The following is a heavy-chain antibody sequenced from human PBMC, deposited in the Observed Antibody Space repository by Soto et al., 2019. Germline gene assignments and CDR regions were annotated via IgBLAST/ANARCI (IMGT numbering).Heavy chain of an antibody. Sequence: QVQLQESGPGLVKPSETLSLTCTVSGGSVSSGSYYWSWIRQPPGKGLEWIGYIYYSGSTNYNPSRKSRVTRSVDTSKNQFSLKLSSVTAADTAVYYCAREGGSLGYSLDYWGQGTLVTVSS. J-gene: IGHJ4*02. CDR2: IYYSGST. CDR1: GGSVSSGSYY. V-gene: IGHV4-61*01. CDR3: AREGGSLGYSLDY. D-gene: IGHD3-22*01.